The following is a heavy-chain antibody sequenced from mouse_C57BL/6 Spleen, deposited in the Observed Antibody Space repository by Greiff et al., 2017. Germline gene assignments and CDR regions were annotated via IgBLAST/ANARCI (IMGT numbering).Heavy chain of an antibody. Sequence: DVKLQESGPGLVKPSQSLSLTCSVTGYSITSGYYWNWIRQFPGNKLEWMGYISYDGSNNYNPSLKNRISITRDTSKNQFFLKLNSVTTEDTATYYCARSRLDYDYDYFDYWGQGTTLTVSS. CDR1: GYSITSGYY. D-gene: IGHD2-4*01. V-gene: IGHV3-6*01. CDR3: ARSRLDYDYDYFDY. J-gene: IGHJ2*01. CDR2: ISYDGSN.